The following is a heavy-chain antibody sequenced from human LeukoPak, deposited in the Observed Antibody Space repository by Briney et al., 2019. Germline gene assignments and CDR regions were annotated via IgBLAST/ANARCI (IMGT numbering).Heavy chain of an antibody. D-gene: IGHD6-19*01. CDR1: GYTLTELS. J-gene: IGHJ1*01. CDR3: ATPAKGSGWFPPPEYFQH. Sequence: ASVKVSCKVSGYTLTELSMHWVRQAPGKGLEWMGGFDPEDGETIYAQKFQGRVTMTEDTSTDTAYMELSSLRSEDTAVYYCATPAKGSGWFPPPEYFQHWGQGTLVTVSS. V-gene: IGHV1-24*01. CDR2: FDPEDGET.